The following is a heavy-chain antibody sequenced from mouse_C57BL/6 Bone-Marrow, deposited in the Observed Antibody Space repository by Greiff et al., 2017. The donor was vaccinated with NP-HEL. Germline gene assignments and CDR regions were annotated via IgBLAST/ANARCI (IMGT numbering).Heavy chain of an antibody. CDR3: ARYGSSYWWYFDV. D-gene: IGHD1-1*01. CDR2: IDPSDSYT. V-gene: IGHV1-69*01. J-gene: IGHJ1*03. Sequence: QVQLKQPGAELVMPGASVKLSCKASGYTFTSYWMHWVKQRPGQSLEWIGEIDPSDSYTNYNQKFKGKSTLTVDKSSSTAYMQLSSLTSEDSAVYYCARYGSSYWWYFDVWGTGTTVTVSS. CDR1: GYTFTSYW.